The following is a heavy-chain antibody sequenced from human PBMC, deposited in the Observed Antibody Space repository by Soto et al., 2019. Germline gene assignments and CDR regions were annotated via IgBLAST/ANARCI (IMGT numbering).Heavy chain of an antibody. D-gene: IGHD6-19*01. CDR3: ARDRIAVAGHDAFDI. CDR1: GYTFTGYY. J-gene: IGHJ3*02. Sequence: ASVKVSCKASGYTFTGYYMHWVRQAPGQGLEWMGWINPNSGGTNYAQKFQGWVTMTRDTSISTAYMELSRLRSDDTAVYYCARDRIAVAGHDAFDIWGQGTMVTVS. V-gene: IGHV1-2*04. CDR2: INPNSGGT.